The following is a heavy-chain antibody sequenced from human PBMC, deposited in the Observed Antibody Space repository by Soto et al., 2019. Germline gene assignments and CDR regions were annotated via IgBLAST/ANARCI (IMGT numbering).Heavy chain of an antibody. V-gene: IGHV4-38-2*01. Sequence: SETLSLTCAVSGGSIISNYWWAWIRQSPGEGLVWIGSIYHSGTTYYNPSLESRGIISVDTSEGRFALRLTSVTAADSAVYYCSRTDNVGYYPYCGQGTLVTVSS. CDR2: IYHSGTT. J-gene: IGHJ4*02. CDR1: GGSIISNYW. CDR3: SRTDNVGYYPY. D-gene: IGHD3-3*01.